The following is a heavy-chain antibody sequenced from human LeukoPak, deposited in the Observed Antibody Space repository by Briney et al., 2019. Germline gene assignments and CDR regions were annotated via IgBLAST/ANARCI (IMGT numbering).Heavy chain of an antibody. CDR1: GFTFSIYA. V-gene: IGHV3-30*01. CDR3: AREECSSSSCYTFDH. D-gene: IGHD2-2*02. J-gene: IGHJ4*02. CDR2: ISHDGSNI. Sequence: GGSLRLSCAASGFTFSIYAMHWVRQAPSKGLEWVAFISHDGSNIYYEDSVKGRLTISRDNSKNTLYLQMNSLRAEDTAVYYCAREECSSSSCYTFDHWGQGTLVTVSS.